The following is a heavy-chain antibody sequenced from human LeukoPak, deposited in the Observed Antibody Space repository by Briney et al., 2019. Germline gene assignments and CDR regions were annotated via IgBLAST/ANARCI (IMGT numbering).Heavy chain of an antibody. V-gene: IGHV1-18*04. CDR3: ARGAYGDYGVDGAFDI. CDR1: GYTFTGYY. CDR2: INPNSGNT. J-gene: IGHJ3*02. D-gene: IGHD4-17*01. Sequence: ASVKVSCKASGYTFTGYYMHWVRQAPGQGLEWMGWINPNSGNTNYAQKLQGRVTMTTDTSTSTAYMELRSLRSDDTAVYYCARGAYGDYGVDGAFDIWGQGTMVTVSS.